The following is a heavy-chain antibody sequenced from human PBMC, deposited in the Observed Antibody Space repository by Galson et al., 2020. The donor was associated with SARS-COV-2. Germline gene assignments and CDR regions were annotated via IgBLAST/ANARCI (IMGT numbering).Heavy chain of an antibody. CDR1: GGSISSYY. CDR3: ARERFDYYDSSGYPTEYWYFDL. CDR2: IYTSGST. J-gene: IGHJ2*01. Sequence: ETSETLSLTCTVSGGSISSYYWSWIRQPAGKGLEWIGRIYTSGSTNYNPSLKSRVTMSVDTSKNQFSLKLSSVTAADTAVYYCARERFDYYDSSGYPTEYWYFDLWGRGTLVTVSS. D-gene: IGHD3-22*01. V-gene: IGHV4-4*07.